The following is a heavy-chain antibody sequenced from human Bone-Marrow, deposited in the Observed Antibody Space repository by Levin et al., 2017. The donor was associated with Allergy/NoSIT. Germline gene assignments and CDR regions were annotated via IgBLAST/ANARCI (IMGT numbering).Heavy chain of an antibody. Sequence: GGSLRLSCAASGFSFRSYGMHWVRQAPGKGLEWVGLISYDGSFTFYGDSVKGRFTISRDNSNNTLSLQMDSLRAEDTAIYFCAKSPTLTGYYEWFDPWGQGTLVTVSS. J-gene: IGHJ5*02. V-gene: IGHV3-30*18. CDR2: ISYDGSFT. D-gene: IGHD3-9*01. CDR1: GFSFRSYG. CDR3: AKSPTLTGYYEWFDP.